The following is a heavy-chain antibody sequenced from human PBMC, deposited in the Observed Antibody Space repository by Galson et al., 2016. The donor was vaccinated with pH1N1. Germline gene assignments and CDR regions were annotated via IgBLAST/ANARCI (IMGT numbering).Heavy chain of an antibody. J-gene: IGHJ6*02. D-gene: IGHD1-1*01. Sequence: SLRLSCAASGFTFSSFAMNWVRQGPGKGLEWVSSISSTGGETYYADSVKGRFTISRDNSKNTLYLQVNSLRAEGTAVYFCAKTTTHDLWYYYGMDVWGHGTAVTVSS. V-gene: IGHV3-23*01. CDR3: AKTTTHDLWYYYGMDV. CDR2: ISSTGGET. CDR1: GFTFSSFA.